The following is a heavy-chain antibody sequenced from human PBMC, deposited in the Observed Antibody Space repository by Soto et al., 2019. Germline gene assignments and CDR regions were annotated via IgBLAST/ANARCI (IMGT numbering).Heavy chain of an antibody. V-gene: IGHV3-9*01. Sequence: EVQLVQYGGGWVQPGRSLRLSCGASGFTFDDYGMHWVRQAPGKGLEWVSSISWNSGRIGYADSVKGRFTISRDNVQHSLYLQMNSLRAEDTALYYCASSGEFSASDYFGCCVQGTLVTVAS. J-gene: IGHJ4*02. CDR2: ISWNSGRI. CDR3: ASSGEFSASDYFGC. D-gene: IGHD3-10*01. CDR1: GFTFDDYG.